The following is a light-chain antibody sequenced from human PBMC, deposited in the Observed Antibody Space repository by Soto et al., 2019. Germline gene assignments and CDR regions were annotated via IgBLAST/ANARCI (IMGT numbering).Light chain of an antibody. CDR3: QSYDNILNYV. V-gene: IGLV1-40*01. Sequence: SVLTQPPSVSGAPGQRVPVSCTGVSSNIGAGYDVHWYQQLPGTAPKLLLYGNNYRPSGVPDRFSGSNSGTSASLAITGLQAEDEADYYCQSYDNILNYVFGTGTKVNV. CDR1: SSNIGAGYD. CDR2: GNN. J-gene: IGLJ1*01.